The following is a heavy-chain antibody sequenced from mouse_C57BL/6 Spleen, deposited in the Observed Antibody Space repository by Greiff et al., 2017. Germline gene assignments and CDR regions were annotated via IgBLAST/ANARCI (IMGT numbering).Heavy chain of an antibody. CDR1: GFTFSSYA. V-gene: IGHV5-9-1*02. CDR2: ISSGGDYI. CDR3: TSDHWDPFAY. J-gene: IGHJ3*01. Sequence: EVQRVESGAGLVKPGGSLKLSCAASGFTFSSYAMSWVRQTPEKRLEWVAYISSGGDYIYYADTVKGRFTISRDNARNTLYLQMSSLKSEDTAMYYCTSDHWDPFAYWGQGTLVTVSA. D-gene: IGHD4-1*01.